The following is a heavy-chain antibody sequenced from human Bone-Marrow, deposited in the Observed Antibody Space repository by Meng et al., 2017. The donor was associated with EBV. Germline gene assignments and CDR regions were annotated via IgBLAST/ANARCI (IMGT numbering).Heavy chain of an antibody. CDR2: INPNSGNT. CDR3: ARMGY. CDR1: GYTFSSYD. Sequence: QVPLVQSGAGVKKPGASVKVSCRTSGYTFSSYDVNWVRQAPGQGPEWMGWINPNSGNTGFAQKIQGRVSMTWDTYTSTAYMELRNLRSEDTAVYYCARMGYWGQGTLVTVSS. J-gene: IGHJ4*02. V-gene: IGHV1-8*01.